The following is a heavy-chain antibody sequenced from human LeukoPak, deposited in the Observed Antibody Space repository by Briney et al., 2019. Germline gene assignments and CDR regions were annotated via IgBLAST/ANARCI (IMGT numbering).Heavy chain of an antibody. CDR3: ARVHSSSWYGFFGFDY. D-gene: IGHD6-13*01. Sequence: ASVKVSCKASGYTFTSYGISWVRQAPGQGLEWMGWISAYNGYTNYAQKLQGRVTMTTDTSTSTAYMELRSLRSDDTAVYYCARVHSSSWYGFFGFDYWGQGTLVTVSS. J-gene: IGHJ4*02. V-gene: IGHV1-18*01. CDR2: ISAYNGYT. CDR1: GYTFTSYG.